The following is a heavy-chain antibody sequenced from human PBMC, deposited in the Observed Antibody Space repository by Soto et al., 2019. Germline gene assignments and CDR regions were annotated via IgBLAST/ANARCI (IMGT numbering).Heavy chain of an antibody. J-gene: IGHJ3*02. D-gene: IGHD6-19*01. Sequence: ASVKVSCKASGNTFTNYYIHWVRQAPGQGLEWMGTINPSGGHTTYAQKFLGRVTITRDTSTSTLYMELTSLRSEDTAVYYCARGLGSSGWYSPWDAFDIWGQGTMVTVSS. V-gene: IGHV1-46*01. CDR2: INPSGGHT. CDR3: ARGLGSSGWYSPWDAFDI. CDR1: GNTFTNYY.